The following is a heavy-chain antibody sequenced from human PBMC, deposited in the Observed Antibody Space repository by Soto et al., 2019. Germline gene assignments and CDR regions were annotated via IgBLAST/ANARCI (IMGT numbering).Heavy chain of an antibody. V-gene: IGHV3-21*01. D-gene: IGHD3-10*01. Sequence: GGSLRLSCAASGFTFSSYSMNWVRQAPGKGLEWVSSISSSSSYIYYADSVKGRFTISRDNAKNSLYLQMNSLRAEDAALYHCARSFLPWGGGGVRGDAFDIWGQGTMVTVSS. CDR2: ISSSSSYI. CDR3: ARSFLPWGGGGVRGDAFDI. CDR1: GFTFSSYS. J-gene: IGHJ3*02.